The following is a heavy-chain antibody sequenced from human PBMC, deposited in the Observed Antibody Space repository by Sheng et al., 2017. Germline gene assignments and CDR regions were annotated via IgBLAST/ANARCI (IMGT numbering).Heavy chain of an antibody. Sequence: EVQLVESGGGLVQPGGSLRLSCAASGFTVSSNYMSWVRQAPGKGLEWVSVIYSGGSTYYADSVKGRFTISRDNSKNTLYLQMNSLRAEDTAVYYCARVAAAGYGYFDYWGQGTLVTVSS. CDR3: ARVAAAGYGYFDY. CDR1: GFTVSSNY. J-gene: IGHJ4*02. D-gene: IGHD6-13*01. V-gene: IGHV3-66*01. CDR2: IYSGGST.